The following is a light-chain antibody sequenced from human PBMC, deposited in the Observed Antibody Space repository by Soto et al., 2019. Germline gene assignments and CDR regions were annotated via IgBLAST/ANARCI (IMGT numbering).Light chain of an antibody. CDR1: NSDVGIYDF. V-gene: IGLV2-14*01. Sequence: QSVLTQPASVSGTPGQSITISCTGSNSDVGIYDFVSWYQHHPGRAPKLIVSEVSHRPSGVSNRFSGSKSGNTASLTISGLQSEDEADYYCISYTTTSTVVFGGGTKLTVL. J-gene: IGLJ2*01. CDR3: ISYTTTSTVV. CDR2: EVS.